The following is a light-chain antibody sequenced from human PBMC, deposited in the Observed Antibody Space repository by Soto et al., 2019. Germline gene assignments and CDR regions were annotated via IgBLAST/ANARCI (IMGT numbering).Light chain of an antibody. CDR2: GAS. CDR1: QSVSSSY. CDR3: QQYGSSPFT. Sequence: EIVLTQSPGTLSLSPGERATLSCRASQSVSSSYLAWYQQKPGQAPRLLIYGASSRATGIPDRFSGSGSGTELTITISSLEPEDFAVYYCQQYGSSPFTFGPATKVDIK. J-gene: IGKJ3*01. V-gene: IGKV3-20*01.